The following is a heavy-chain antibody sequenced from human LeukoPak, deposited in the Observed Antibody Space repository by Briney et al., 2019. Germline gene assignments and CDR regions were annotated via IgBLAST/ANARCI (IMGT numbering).Heavy chain of an antibody. J-gene: IGHJ4*02. CDR2: IYSGGST. CDR3: AAGPYGGNTPFDY. CDR1: GFIASSNY. D-gene: IGHD4-23*01. Sequence: PGGSLRLSCTASGFIASSNYMSWVRQAPGKGLEWVSLIYSGGSTYYADSVKGRFTISRDNFNNTLYLQMNNLRAEDMALYYCAAGPYGGNTPFDYWGQGTLVTISS. V-gene: IGHV3-53*01.